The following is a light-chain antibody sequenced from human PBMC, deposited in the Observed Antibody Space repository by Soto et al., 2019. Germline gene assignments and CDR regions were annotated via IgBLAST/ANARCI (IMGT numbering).Light chain of an antibody. CDR1: QGVTSN. J-gene: IGKJ5*01. CDR2: GGS. V-gene: IGKV3-15*01. Sequence: EVLMPQSPTTLSLSPGERATLFCMASQGVTSNVAWYQQKPGQAPRLLMYGGSTRATGIPARFSGDGSGTDFSLTINSLQSEDFAVYYCPQYSKWPITFGQGTRLEIK. CDR3: PQYSKWPIT.